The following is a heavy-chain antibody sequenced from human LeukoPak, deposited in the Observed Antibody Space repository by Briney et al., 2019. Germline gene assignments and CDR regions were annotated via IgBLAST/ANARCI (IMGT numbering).Heavy chain of an antibody. V-gene: IGHV3-23*01. J-gene: IGHJ6*04. Sequence: PGGSLRLSCAASGFTFSSYAMSWVRQAPGRGLEWVSGISGSGTSTYYADSVKGRFTISRDSSKNTLYLQMNSLRAEDTAMFYCAKDAPPCSGGSCYSGYYFYGMDVWGKGTTVTVSS. CDR1: GFTFSSYA. D-gene: IGHD2-15*01. CDR2: ISGSGTST. CDR3: AKDAPPCSGGSCYSGYYFYGMDV.